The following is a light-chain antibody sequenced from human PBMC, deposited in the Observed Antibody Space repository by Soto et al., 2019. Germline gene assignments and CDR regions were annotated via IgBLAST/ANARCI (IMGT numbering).Light chain of an antibody. CDR2: SAS. CDR3: QQCYTWPRT. Sequence: EIVMTQSPATLSVSPGERATLSCRASQSVSSNLAWYQQKPGQAPRLLIYSASTRAAGIPFGFSGSGSGTEFTLTISGRQSEDFAVDYCQQCYTWPRTCGQGTKV. V-gene: IGKV3-15*01. CDR1: QSVSSN. J-gene: IGKJ1*01.